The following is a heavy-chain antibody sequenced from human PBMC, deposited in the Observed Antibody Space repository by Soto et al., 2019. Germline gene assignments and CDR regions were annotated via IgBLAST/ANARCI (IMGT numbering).Heavy chain of an antibody. V-gene: IGHV3-23*01. CDR1: GFTFSSYA. CDR2: ISGSGGST. Sequence: PGGSLRLSCAASGFTFSSYAMSWVRQAPGKGLEWVSAISGSGGSTYYADSVKGRFTISRDNSKNTLYLQMNSLRAEDTAVYYCAKDGVITFGGVIVVSYYFDYWGQGTLVTVSS. CDR3: AKDGVITFGGVIVVSYYFDY. D-gene: IGHD3-16*02. J-gene: IGHJ4*02.